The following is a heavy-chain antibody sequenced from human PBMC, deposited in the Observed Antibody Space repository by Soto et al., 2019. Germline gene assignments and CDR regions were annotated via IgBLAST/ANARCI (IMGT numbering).Heavy chain of an antibody. CDR3: AETTSLQGYYMEV. Sequence: SETLSLTCAISGDSVSSNSAAWNWIRQSPSRGLEWLGRTYYRSRWYNDYAVSVKSRITVNPDTSKNQFSLHLNSVTPEDTAVFYCAETTSLQGYYMEVWEKGTTVTVSS. D-gene: IGHD1-7*01. J-gene: IGHJ6*03. CDR2: TYYRSRWYN. CDR1: GDSVSSNSAA. V-gene: IGHV6-1*01.